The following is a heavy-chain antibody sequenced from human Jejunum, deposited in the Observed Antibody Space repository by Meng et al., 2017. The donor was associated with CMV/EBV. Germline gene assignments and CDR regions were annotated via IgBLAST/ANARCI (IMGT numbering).Heavy chain of an antibody. J-gene: IGHJ4*02. CDR1: GFSFSTFG. D-gene: IGHD1-26*01. CDR3: AKEVFGRSFFDY. CDR2: VQSDGSRQ. Sequence: MEGGGGGGQPGVSLRLSCAASGFSFSTFGMHWVRQAPGKGLEWVAFVQSDGSRQNYAASLKGRFTISRDNSKNTLSLQMNSLRVDDTAVYFCAKEVFGRSFFDYWGQGILVTVSS. V-gene: IGHV3-30*02.